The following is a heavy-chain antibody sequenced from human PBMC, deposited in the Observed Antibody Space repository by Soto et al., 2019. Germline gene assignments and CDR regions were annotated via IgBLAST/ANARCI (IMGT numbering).Heavy chain of an antibody. D-gene: IGHD6-6*01. Sequence: GGSLRLSCAASGFTFSSYSMNWVRQAPGKGLEWVSSISSSSSYIYYADSVKGRFTISRDNAKNSLYLQMNSLRAEDTAVYYCAREGYSSSSHSLSYGMDVWGQGTTVTVSS. V-gene: IGHV3-21*01. CDR2: ISSSSSYI. CDR3: AREGYSSSSHSLSYGMDV. CDR1: GFTFSSYS. J-gene: IGHJ6*02.